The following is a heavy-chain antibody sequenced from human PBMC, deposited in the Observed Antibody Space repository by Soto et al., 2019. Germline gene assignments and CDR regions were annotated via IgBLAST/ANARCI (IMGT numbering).Heavy chain of an antibody. CDR3: AKSGFWSSRDHYFDY. V-gene: IGHV3-30*18. CDR1: GFTFSSYG. Sequence: PGGSLRLSCAASGFTFSSYGMHWVRQAPGKGLEWVAVISYDGSNKYYADSVKGRFTISRDNSKNTLYLQMNSLRAEDTAVYYCAKSGFWSSRDHYFDYWGQGTLVTVSS. D-gene: IGHD3-3*01. CDR2: ISYDGSNK. J-gene: IGHJ4*02.